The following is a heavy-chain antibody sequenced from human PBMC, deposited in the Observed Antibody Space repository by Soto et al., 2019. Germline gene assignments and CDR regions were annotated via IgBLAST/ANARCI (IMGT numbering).Heavy chain of an antibody. D-gene: IGHD3-3*01. CDR3: AKDAHDSGDY. V-gene: IGHV3-30*18. Sequence: QVQLVESGGGVVQPGRSLRLSCAASGFTFSSYGMHWVRQAPGKGLEWVAVISYDGSNKYYADSVKGRFTISRDNSKNTLYLQMNSLRAEDTAVYYCAKDAHDSGDYWGQGNLVTVSS. CDR2: ISYDGSNK. J-gene: IGHJ4*02. CDR1: GFTFSSYG.